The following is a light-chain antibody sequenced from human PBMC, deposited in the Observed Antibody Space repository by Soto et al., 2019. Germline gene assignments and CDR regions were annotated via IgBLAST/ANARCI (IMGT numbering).Light chain of an antibody. CDR2: GVS. Sequence: EIVLTQSPGTLSLSPGERATLSCRASQSVGSSYLAWYQQKPGQAPRLLIYGVSRRATGIPDRFSGSGSGTYFTLTITRLEPEDFALYYCQQYGSSRTFGQGTKVEIK. V-gene: IGKV3-20*01. CDR1: QSVGSSY. CDR3: QQYGSSRT. J-gene: IGKJ1*01.